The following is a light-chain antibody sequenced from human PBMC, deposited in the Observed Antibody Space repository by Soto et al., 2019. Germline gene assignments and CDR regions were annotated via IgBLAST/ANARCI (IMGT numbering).Light chain of an antibody. CDR1: SSNIGSNT. CDR2: FNI. J-gene: IGLJ1*01. Sequence: QSVLSQPPSASWTPGQRVTISCSGSSSNIGSNTVSWYQQCPGTAPKLHIYFNIQRPSGVPDRFSGSKPGTSASLAISGVQSEDEADYYSAAWDDSRNGDVFGTGTTVTVL. V-gene: IGLV1-44*01. CDR3: AAWDDSRNGDV.